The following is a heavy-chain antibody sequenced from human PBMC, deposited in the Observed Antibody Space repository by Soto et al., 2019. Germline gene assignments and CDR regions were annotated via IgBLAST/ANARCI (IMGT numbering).Heavy chain of an antibody. CDR2: INAGNGNT. Sequence: QVQLVQSVAEEKKPGASVKVSCKASGYTFTSYAMHWVRQAPGQRLEWMGWINAGNGNTKYSQKFQGRVTITRDTSASTAYMELSSLRSEDTAVYYCARSIVVVTALDYWGQGTLVNVS. CDR1: GYTFTSYA. CDR3: ARSIVVVTALDY. J-gene: IGHJ4*02. D-gene: IGHD2-21*02. V-gene: IGHV1-3*05.